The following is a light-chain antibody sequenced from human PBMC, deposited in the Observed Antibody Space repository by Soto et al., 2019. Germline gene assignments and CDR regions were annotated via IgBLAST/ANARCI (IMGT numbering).Light chain of an antibody. Sequence: QSALTQPASVSGSPGQSITISCTGTSSDVGGYNYVSWYQQHPGKAPKLMIYEVSNRPSGVSNRFSGSKSGDTASLTISGLQAEDEADYYCSSYTSSSTLEVRVVFGGGTKLTVL. V-gene: IGLV2-14*01. CDR3: SSYTSSSTLEVRVV. CDR1: SSDVGGYNY. CDR2: EVS. J-gene: IGLJ2*01.